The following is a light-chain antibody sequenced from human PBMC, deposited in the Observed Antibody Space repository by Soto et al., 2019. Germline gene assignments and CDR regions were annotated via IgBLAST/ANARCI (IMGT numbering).Light chain of an antibody. CDR2: GAS. J-gene: IGKJ4*01. V-gene: IGKV3-20*01. CDR3: QQYGSSPLT. Sequence: EIVLTQSPGTLSLSPGERATLSRRASQSVSNNNVAWYQQRPGQAPRPLMYGASTRATGIPDRFSGSGSGTDFALTVTRLEPEDFAVYYCQQYGSSPLTFGGGTKVEIK. CDR1: QSVSNNN.